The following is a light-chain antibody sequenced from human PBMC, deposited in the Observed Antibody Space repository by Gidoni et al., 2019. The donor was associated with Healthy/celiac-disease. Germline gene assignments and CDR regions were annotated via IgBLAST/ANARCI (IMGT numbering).Light chain of an antibody. CDR3: QQSYSTPGYT. J-gene: IGKJ2*01. Sequence: DRVTITCRASQSISSYLNWYQQKPGKAPKLLIYAASSLQSGVPSRFSGSGSGTDFTLTISSLQPEDVATYYCQQSYSTPGYTFGQGTKLEIK. CDR2: AAS. V-gene: IGKV1-39*01. CDR1: QSISSY.